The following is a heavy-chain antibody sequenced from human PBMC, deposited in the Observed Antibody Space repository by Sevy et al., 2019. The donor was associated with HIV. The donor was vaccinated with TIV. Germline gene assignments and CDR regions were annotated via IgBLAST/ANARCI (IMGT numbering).Heavy chain of an antibody. CDR3: ARDSYDFWSGYYNWFDP. V-gene: IGHV1-18*01. CDR1: GYTFTSYG. J-gene: IGHJ5*02. Sequence: ASVKVSCKASGYTFTSYGINWVRQAPGQGLEWMGWISAYNGNTNYAQKLQGRVTMTTDTSTSTAYMELRSLRSDDTAVYYCARDSYDFWSGYYNWFDPWGQGTLVTVSS. CDR2: ISAYNGNT. D-gene: IGHD3-3*01.